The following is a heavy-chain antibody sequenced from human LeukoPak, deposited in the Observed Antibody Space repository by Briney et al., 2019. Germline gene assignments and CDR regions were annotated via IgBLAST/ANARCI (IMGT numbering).Heavy chain of an antibody. Sequence: VASVKVSCKASGGTFSSYANSWVRQAPGQGLEWMGGIIPIFGTANYAQKFQGRVTITADESTSTAYMELSSLRSEDTAVYYCARGISQDYYFDYWGQGTLVTVSS. CDR1: GGTFSSYA. J-gene: IGHJ4*02. CDR3: ARGISQDYYFDY. D-gene: IGHD6-13*01. V-gene: IGHV1-69*13. CDR2: IIPIFGTA.